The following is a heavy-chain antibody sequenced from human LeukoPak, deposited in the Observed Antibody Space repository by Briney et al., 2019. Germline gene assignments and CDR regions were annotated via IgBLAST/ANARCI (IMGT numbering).Heavy chain of an antibody. CDR3: ARLGPYSFDY. CDR2: IYSGGST. V-gene: IGHV3-53*01. J-gene: IGHJ4*02. Sequence: GGSLRPSCAASGFTVSRNYMSWVRQAPGKGLEWVSVIYSGGSTYYADSVKGRFTISRDNSKNTLFLQMDSLRAEDTAVYYCARLGPYSFDYWGQGTLVTVSS. CDR1: GFTVSRNY. D-gene: IGHD3-16*01.